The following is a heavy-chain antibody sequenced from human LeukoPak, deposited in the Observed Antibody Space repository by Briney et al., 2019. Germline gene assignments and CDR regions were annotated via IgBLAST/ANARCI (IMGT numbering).Heavy chain of an antibody. Sequence: PSETLSLTGTVSGGSISSSSCYWGWIRQPPGKGLEWIGSMSYSGSTYYNPSLKSRVTIAVDTSKTQFSLKLSSVTAADTAVYYCARFYTTSQYGSGYMDVWGKGTTVTVSS. CDR3: ARFYTTSQYGSGYMDV. CDR1: GGSISSSSCY. J-gene: IGHJ6*03. D-gene: IGHD3-10*01. CDR2: MSYSGST. V-gene: IGHV4-39*01.